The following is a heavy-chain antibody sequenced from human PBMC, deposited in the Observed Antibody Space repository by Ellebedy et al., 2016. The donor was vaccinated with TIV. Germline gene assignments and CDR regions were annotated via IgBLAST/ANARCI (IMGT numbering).Heavy chain of an antibody. Sequence: GESLKISCEVSGFIFSDDWMSWIRLAPGTGLEWVAQINPDGSAEYYVDSVKGRFTISRDNAKMSLLLQMNSLRGDDTAVYYCVTWGQSYGRWGQGSLVTISS. D-gene: IGHD3-16*01. V-gene: IGHV3-7*03. CDR2: INPDGSAE. J-gene: IGHJ4*02. CDR3: VTWGQSYGR. CDR1: GFIFSDDW.